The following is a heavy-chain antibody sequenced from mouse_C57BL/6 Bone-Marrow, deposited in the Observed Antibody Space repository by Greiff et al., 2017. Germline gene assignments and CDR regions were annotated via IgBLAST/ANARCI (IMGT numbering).Heavy chain of an antibody. CDR2: IDPETGGT. D-gene: IGHD2-2*01. CDR3: TREEIYDCYDGGGPAWFAY. V-gene: IGHV1-15*01. J-gene: IGHJ3*01. CDR1: GYTFTDYE. Sequence: QVQLQQSGAELVRPGASVTLSCKASGYTFTDYEMHWVKQTPVHGLEWIGAIDPETGGTAYNQKFKGKAILTADKSSSTAYMELRSLTSEDSAVYYCTREEIYDCYDGGGPAWFAYWGQGTLVTVSA.